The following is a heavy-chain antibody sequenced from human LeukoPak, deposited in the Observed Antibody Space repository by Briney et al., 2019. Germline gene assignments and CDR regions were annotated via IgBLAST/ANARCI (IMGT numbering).Heavy chain of an antibody. J-gene: IGHJ6*02. Sequence: SETLSLTCAVYGGSFSGYYWSWIRQPPGKGLEWIGEINHSGSTNYNPPLKSRVTISVDMSKNQFSLKLNSVTAADTAVYYCASSEATTTPPPYGMDVWGQGTTVTVSS. D-gene: IGHD5-12*01. CDR2: INHSGST. CDR3: ASSEATTTPPPYGMDV. V-gene: IGHV4-34*01. CDR1: GGSFSGYY.